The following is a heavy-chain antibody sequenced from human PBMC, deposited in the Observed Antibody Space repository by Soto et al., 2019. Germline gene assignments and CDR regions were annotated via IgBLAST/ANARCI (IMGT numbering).Heavy chain of an antibody. CDR3: AHGEYSSDGWCFFDY. J-gene: IGHJ4*02. D-gene: IGHD5-18*01. V-gene: IGHV2-5*02. CDR2: IYWDDGK. Sequence: WIRQPPGKALECLALIYWDDGKRYSPSLKNRLTVTKDTLKNQVVLTMTNMDPADTGTYYCAHGEYSSDGWCFFDYWGQGTLVTVSS.